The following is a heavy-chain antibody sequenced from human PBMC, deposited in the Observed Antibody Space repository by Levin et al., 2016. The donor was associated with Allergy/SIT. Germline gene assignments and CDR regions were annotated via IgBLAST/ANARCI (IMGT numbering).Heavy chain of an antibody. J-gene: IGHJ6*02. Sequence: VRQMPGKGLEWMGRIDPSDSYTNYSPSFQGHVTISADKSISTAYLQWSSLKASDTAMYYCARIGNYYDSSGYYSTRWATYYYYYYGMDVWGQGTTVTVSS. D-gene: IGHD3-22*01. V-gene: IGHV5-10-1*01. CDR3: ARIGNYYDSSGYYSTRWATYYYYYYGMDV. CDR2: IDPSDSYT.